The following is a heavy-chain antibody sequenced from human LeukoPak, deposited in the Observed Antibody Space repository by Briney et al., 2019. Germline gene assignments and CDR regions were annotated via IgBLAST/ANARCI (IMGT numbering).Heavy chain of an antibody. CDR2: IYHSGSS. CDR1: GYSISSGYY. V-gene: IGHV4-38-2*02. CDR3: ARGGSRAFDI. Sequence: SETLSLTCTVSGYSISSGYYWGCLRRPPGKGLEWIGNIYHSGSSYYNPSLESRVTISVDTSKNQFSLKLRSVTAADTAVYYCARGGSRAFDIWGQGTMVTVSS. J-gene: IGHJ3*02. D-gene: IGHD2-15*01.